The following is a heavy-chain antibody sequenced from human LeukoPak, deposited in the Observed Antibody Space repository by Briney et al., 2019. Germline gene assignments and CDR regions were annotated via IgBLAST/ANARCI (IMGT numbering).Heavy chain of an antibody. J-gene: IGHJ4*02. D-gene: IGHD3/OR15-3a*01. CDR3: ARVGTGPAYYFDY. CDR2: INPNSGGT. CDR1: GYTFTGYY. V-gene: IGHV1-2*02. Sequence: ASVKVSCKASGYTFTGYYMHWVRQAPGQGLEWMGWINPNSGGTNYAQKFQGRVTTTRDTSISTAYMELSRLRSDDTAVYYCARVGTGPAYYFDYWGQGTLVTVSS.